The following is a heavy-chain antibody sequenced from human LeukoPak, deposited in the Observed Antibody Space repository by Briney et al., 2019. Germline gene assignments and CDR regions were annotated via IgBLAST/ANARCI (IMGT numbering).Heavy chain of an antibody. CDR3: AQGGYCSGGSCYDDY. CDR2: IKSKTDGGTT. D-gene: IGHD2-15*01. CDR1: GFTFSNAW. V-gene: IGHV3-15*01. Sequence: KSGGSLRLSCAASGFTFSNAWMSWVRQAPGKGLEWVGRIKSKTDGGTTDYAAPVKGRFTISRDDSKNTLYLQMNSLRAEDTALYYCAQGGYCSGGSCYDDYWGQGTLVTVSS. J-gene: IGHJ4*02.